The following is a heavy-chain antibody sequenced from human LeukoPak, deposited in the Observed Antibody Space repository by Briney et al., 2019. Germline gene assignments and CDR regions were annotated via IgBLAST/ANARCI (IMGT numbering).Heavy chain of an antibody. CDR3: ARDLGVGATSFGY. CDR1: GFTVSSNY. CDR2: IYSGGST. Sequence: QSGGSLRLSCAASGFTVSSNYMSWVRQAPGKGLEWVSVIYSGGSTYYADSVKGRFTISRDNSKNTLYLQMNSLRAEDTAVYYCARDLGVGATSFGYWGQGTLVTVSS. V-gene: IGHV3-53*01. D-gene: IGHD1-26*01. J-gene: IGHJ4*02.